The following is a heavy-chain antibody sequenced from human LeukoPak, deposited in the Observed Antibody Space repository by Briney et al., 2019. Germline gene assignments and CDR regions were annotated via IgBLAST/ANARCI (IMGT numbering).Heavy chain of an antibody. CDR2: ISGSGGST. CDR3: AKAIPSDEHQLLRVGFSYYYYGMDV. Sequence: GGSLRLSCAASGFTFSSYAMSWVRQAPGKGLEWVSAISGSGGSTYYADSVKGRFTISRDNSKNTLYLQMNSLRAEDTAVYYCAKAIPSDEHQLLRVGFSYYYYGMDVWAQGTTVTVSS. D-gene: IGHD2-2*01. J-gene: IGHJ6*02. CDR1: GFTFSSYA. V-gene: IGHV3-23*01.